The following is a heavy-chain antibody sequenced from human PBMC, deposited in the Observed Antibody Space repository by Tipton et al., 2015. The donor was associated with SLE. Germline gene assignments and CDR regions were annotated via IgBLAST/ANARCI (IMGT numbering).Heavy chain of an antibody. CDR1: GGSINSHF. D-gene: IGHD4-17*01. Sequence: TLSLTCTVSGGSINSHFWSWIRQPPGKGLEWIGHSGSTNYNPSLKSRVTISVDTSKNQISLNLSSVTAADTAVYYCAREGIYGDSARSYFDYWGQGTLVTVSS. J-gene: IGHJ4*02. V-gene: IGHV4-59*11. CDR3: AREGIYGDSARSYFDY. CDR2: HSGST.